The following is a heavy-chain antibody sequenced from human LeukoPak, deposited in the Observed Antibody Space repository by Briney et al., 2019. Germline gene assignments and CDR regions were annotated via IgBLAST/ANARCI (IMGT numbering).Heavy chain of an antibody. Sequence: GGSLRLSCVDSGITFSRYWMSWVRQAPGKGLEWVANIKQDGGEKYYVDSVKGRFTISRDNAKNSLYLQMNSLGVEDTAVYYCARDGRPLDYWGQGTLVTVSS. J-gene: IGHJ4*02. CDR3: ARDGRPLDY. V-gene: IGHV3-7*03. CDR2: IKQDGGEK. CDR1: GITFSRYW.